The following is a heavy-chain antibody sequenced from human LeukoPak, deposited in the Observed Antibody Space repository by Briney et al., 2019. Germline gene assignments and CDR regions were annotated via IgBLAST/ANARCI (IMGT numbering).Heavy chain of an antibody. J-gene: IGHJ3*02. Sequence: GGSLSLSCAVSGFTFSSYAMQWVRQAPGKGLGWVAVISYAGSKKYYAGSVKARHSISRDNAKNSLYLQMTSLRAEDRDVYYCPSPRIQLRTRPDHAFDIWGRGTMVTVSS. CDR1: GFTFSSYA. D-gene: IGHD5-18*01. V-gene: IGHV3-30-3*01. CDR2: ISYAGSKK. CDR3: PSPRIQLRTRPDHAFDI.